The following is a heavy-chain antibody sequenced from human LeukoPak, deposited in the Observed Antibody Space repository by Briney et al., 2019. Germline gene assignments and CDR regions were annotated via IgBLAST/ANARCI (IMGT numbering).Heavy chain of an antibody. CDR3: ARDQSRVTIFGVVIPLDAFDI. Sequence: GGSLRLXCAASGFTFSSYWMSWVRQAPGKGLEWVANIKQDGSEKYYVDSVKGRFTISRDNAKNSLYLQMNSLRAEDTAVYYCARDQSRVTIFGVVIPLDAFDIWGQGTMVTVSS. CDR2: IKQDGSEK. J-gene: IGHJ3*02. V-gene: IGHV3-7*01. CDR1: GFTFSSYW. D-gene: IGHD3-3*01.